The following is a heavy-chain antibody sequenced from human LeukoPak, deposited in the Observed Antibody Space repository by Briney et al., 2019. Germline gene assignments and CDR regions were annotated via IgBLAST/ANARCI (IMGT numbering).Heavy chain of an antibody. D-gene: IGHD2-2*01. CDR3: AKDPSVVPAATFDY. V-gene: IGHV3-30*04. CDR1: GYTFSSYA. CDR2: ISYDGRNK. J-gene: IGHJ4*02. Sequence: GGSLRLSCAGSGYTFSSYAVHWVRQAPGKGLAWVAVISYDGRNKYYADSVKGRFTISRDSSKNTLYLQMNSLRAEDTAVYYCAKDPSVVPAATFDYWGQGTLVTVSS.